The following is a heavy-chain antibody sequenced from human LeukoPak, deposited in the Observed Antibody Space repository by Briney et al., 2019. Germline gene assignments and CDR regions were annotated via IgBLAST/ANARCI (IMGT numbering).Heavy chain of an antibody. CDR3: ARARGDSPRIYYYMDV. CDR1: GDSISIGDYR. CDR2: IYYIGTA. V-gene: IGHV4-30-4*01. Sequence: SQTLSLTCSVSGDSISIGDYRWSWIRQSPGKGLEWIGYIYYIGTAYYNPSLRSRVALSADTSKNQFSLKLNSVTVADSAVYFCARARGDSPRIYYYMDVWGKGTTVTVSS. J-gene: IGHJ6*03. D-gene: IGHD3-16*01.